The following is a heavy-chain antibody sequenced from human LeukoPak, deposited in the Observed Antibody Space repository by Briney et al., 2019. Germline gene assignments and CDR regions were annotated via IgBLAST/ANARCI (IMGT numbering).Heavy chain of an antibody. D-gene: IGHD2-21*01. CDR2: IAYDGNNN. CDR3: AREQLYSGYYGLDV. J-gene: IGHJ6*02. Sequence: GGSLRLSCAASGFTFSSFAVHWVRQAPGKGLEWVALIAYDGNNNYYADSVRGRFTISRDNSKNTVNLQLNSLRPEDTAVYYCAREQLYSGYYGLDVWGQGTTLTVSS. CDR1: GFTFSSFA. V-gene: IGHV3-30-3*01.